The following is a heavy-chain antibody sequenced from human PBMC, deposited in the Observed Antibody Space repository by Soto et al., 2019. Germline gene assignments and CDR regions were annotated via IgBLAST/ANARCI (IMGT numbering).Heavy chain of an antibody. D-gene: IGHD3-22*01. CDR1: GGSISSGGYY. CDR3: ARQYYDSSGFYYFDY. CDR2: IYYSGST. Sequence: TLSLTCTVSGGSISSGGYYWSWIRQHPGKGLEWIGYIYYSGSTYYNPSLKSRVTISVDTSKNQFSLKLSSVTAADTAVYYCARQYYDSSGFYYFDYWGQGTLVTVSS. V-gene: IGHV4-31*03. J-gene: IGHJ4*02.